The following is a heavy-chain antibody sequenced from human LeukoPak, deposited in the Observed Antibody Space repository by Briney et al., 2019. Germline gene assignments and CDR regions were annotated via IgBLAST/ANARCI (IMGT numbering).Heavy chain of an antibody. Sequence: ASVKVSCKATGYTFSGYYIHWVRQAPGQGLEWMGRISPNSGVTNHTQRFQGRVTMTRDASTSTAFMELSSLRSDDTAVYYCARDSSEILPLGYWGQGTLVTVSS. CDR3: ARDSSEILPLGY. J-gene: IGHJ4*02. CDR2: ISPNSGVT. CDR1: GYTFSGYY. V-gene: IGHV1-2*06.